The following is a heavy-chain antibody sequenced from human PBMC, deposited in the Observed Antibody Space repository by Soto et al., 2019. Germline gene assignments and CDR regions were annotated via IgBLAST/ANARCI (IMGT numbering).Heavy chain of an antibody. V-gene: IGHV3-74*01. CDR3: ARYYDFWSGYYEGRYYYYYYYGMDV. Sequence: WGSLSLSCAASGFTFISYWINCGEQSPVKWRVWVSRINSDGSSTSYADSVKGRFTISRDNAKNTLYLQMNSLRAEDTAVYYCARYYDFWSGYYEGRYYYYYYYGMDVWGQGTTVTVSS. J-gene: IGHJ6*02. CDR1: GFTFISYW. D-gene: IGHD3-3*01. CDR2: INSDGSST.